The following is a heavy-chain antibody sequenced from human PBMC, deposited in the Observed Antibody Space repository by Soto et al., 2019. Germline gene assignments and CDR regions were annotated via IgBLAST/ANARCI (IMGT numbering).Heavy chain of an antibody. CDR1: GFTFSSYS. D-gene: IGHD3-22*01. J-gene: IGHJ4*02. Sequence: GGSLRLSCAASGFTFSSYSMNWVRQAPGKWLEWVSSISSSSSYIYYADSVKGRFTISRDNARNSLYLQMNSLRAEDTAVYYCARDLGEYYYDSSGYWNYWGQGTLVTVSS. CDR2: ISSSSSYI. V-gene: IGHV3-21*01. CDR3: ARDLGEYYYDSSGYWNY.